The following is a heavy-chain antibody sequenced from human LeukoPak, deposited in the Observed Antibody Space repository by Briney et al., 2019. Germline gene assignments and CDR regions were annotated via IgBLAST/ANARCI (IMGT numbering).Heavy chain of an antibody. Sequence: PGGSLRLSCAASGFTFSSYEFNWVRQAPGKGLEWVSYISSSGRTIFYADSVKGRFTISRDNAKNSLYLQMNSLRAEDTAVYYCAREQGYYSVPGYWGQGTQVTVSS. CDR2: ISSSGRTI. D-gene: IGHD3-22*01. J-gene: IGHJ4*02. V-gene: IGHV3-48*03. CDR1: GFTFSSYE. CDR3: AREQGYYSVPGY.